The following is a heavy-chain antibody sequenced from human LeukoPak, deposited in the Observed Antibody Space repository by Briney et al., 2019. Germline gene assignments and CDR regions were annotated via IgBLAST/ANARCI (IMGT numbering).Heavy chain of an antibody. J-gene: IGHJ4*02. Sequence: GASVKVSCKSSGYTFTTYGITWVRQAPGQGLGWMGWINPNSGGTNYAQKFQGRVTMTRDTSISTAYMELSRLRSDDTAVYYCASIGVSARPDYWGQGTLVTVSS. V-gene: IGHV1-2*02. CDR2: INPNSGGT. D-gene: IGHD2-2*02. CDR3: ASIGVSARPDY. CDR1: GYTFTTYG.